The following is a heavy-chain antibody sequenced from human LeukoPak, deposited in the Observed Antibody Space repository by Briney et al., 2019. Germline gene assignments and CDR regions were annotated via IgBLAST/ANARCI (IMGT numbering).Heavy chain of an antibody. D-gene: IGHD3-3*01. CDR2: ISSSGSTI. Sequence: PGGSLRLSCAASGFTFSDYYMSWIRQAPGKGLEWVSYISSSGSTIYYADSVKGRFTISRDNAKNSLYLQMNSLRAEDTAVYYCARDPTYYDFWSGYYRGVHSDDGGNWGQGTLVTVSS. V-gene: IGHV3-11*04. CDR3: ARDPTYYDFWSGYYRGVHSDDGGN. J-gene: IGHJ4*02. CDR1: GFTFSDYY.